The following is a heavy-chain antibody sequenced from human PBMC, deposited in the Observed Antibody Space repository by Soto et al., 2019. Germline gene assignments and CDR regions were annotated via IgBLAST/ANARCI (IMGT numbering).Heavy chain of an antibody. CDR3: ARVFSSGWYGEDAFDI. J-gene: IGHJ3*02. CDR1: GYSFTSYW. CDR2: IYPGDSDT. D-gene: IGHD6-19*01. Sequence: GESLKISCKGSGYSFTSYWIGWVRQMPGKGLEWMGIIYPGDSDTRYSPSFQGQVTISADKSISTAYLQWSSLKASDTAMYYCARVFSSGWYGEDAFDIWGQGTMVTVSS. V-gene: IGHV5-51*01.